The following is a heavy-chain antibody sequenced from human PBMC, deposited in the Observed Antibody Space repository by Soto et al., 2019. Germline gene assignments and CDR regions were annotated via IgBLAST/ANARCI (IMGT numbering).Heavy chain of an antibody. CDR3: AREQSITIFGVVLNWFDP. CDR1: GYTFTGYY. V-gene: IGHV1-2*04. D-gene: IGHD3-3*01. Sequence: GASVKVSCKASGYTFTGYYMHWVRQAPGQGLEWMGWINPNSGGTNYAQKFQGWVTMTRDTSISTAYMELSRLRSDDTAVYYCAREQSITIFGVVLNWFDPWGQGTLVTVSS. J-gene: IGHJ5*02. CDR2: INPNSGGT.